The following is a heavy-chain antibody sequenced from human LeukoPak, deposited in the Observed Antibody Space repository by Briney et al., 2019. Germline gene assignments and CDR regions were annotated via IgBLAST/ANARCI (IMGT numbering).Heavy chain of an antibody. CDR2: IYYSGST. Sequence: SETLSLTCTVSGGSISSYYWGWIRQPPGKGLEWIGSIYYSGSTYYNPSLKSRVTISVDTSKNQFSLKLSSVTAADTAVYYCARGYSSGWSSHWYFDLWGRGTLVTVSS. J-gene: IGHJ2*01. V-gene: IGHV4-39*07. CDR3: ARGYSSGWSSHWYFDL. D-gene: IGHD6-19*01. CDR1: GGSISSYY.